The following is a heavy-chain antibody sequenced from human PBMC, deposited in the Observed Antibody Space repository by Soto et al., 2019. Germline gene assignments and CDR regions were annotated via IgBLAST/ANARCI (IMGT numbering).Heavy chain of an antibody. V-gene: IGHV3-30*18. CDR3: AKYRRSVFYFDAFDI. J-gene: IGHJ3*02. Sequence: HLVESGGGVVQPGGSLRLSCAASGFAFSAFGMQWVRQTPAKGLEWVAVISYDGVNKNYPDSVKGRFTVSRDNSKNTLYLQMSTLTVDDTAVYYCAKYRRSVFYFDAFDIWGQRTVVAVSS. D-gene: IGHD3-22*01. CDR1: GFAFSAFG. CDR2: ISYDGVNK.